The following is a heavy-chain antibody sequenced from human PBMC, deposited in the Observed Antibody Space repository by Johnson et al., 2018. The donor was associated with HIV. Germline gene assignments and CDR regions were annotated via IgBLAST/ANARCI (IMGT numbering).Heavy chain of an antibody. Sequence: QVQLVESGGGVVQPGRSLRLSCAASGFKFSDFAMHWVRQIPGKGLEWVAVMSYDGREKYYTDSVKGRFTISSDNSKNTLYLEMTSPRSEDTAVYFCARTRHYYEAFDIWGQGTMVTVSS. J-gene: IGHJ3*02. CDR3: ARTRHYYEAFDI. D-gene: IGHD3-10*01. V-gene: IGHV3-30*04. CDR2: MSYDGREK. CDR1: GFKFSDFA.